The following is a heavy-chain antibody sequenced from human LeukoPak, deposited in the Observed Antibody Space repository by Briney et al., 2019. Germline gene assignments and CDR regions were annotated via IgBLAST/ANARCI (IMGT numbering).Heavy chain of an antibody. J-gene: IGHJ6*03. CDR1: GFAFSNYW. CDR2: INTHGSST. CDR3: LAGYYYYYMDV. V-gene: IGHV3-74*01. Sequence: GGSLRLSCAASGFAFSNYWLHWVRQAPGKGLVWVARINTHGSSTNYADSVKGRFTISRDNAKNTLYLQMTSLSAEDSAVYYALAGYYYYYMDVWGKGTTVTVSS. D-gene: IGHD6-13*01.